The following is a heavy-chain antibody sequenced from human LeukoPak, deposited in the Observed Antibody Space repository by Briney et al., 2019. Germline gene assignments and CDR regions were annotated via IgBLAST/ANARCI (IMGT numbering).Heavy chain of an antibody. D-gene: IGHD4-17*01. V-gene: IGHV4-59*01. J-gene: IGHJ4*02. Sequence: SETLSLTCTVSGGSISSYYWSWIRLPPGKGLEWIGYIHYSGGSNYNPSLKSRVTMSVDTSKNQFSLNLSSVTAADTAVYYCTRGTVTTGYFDYWGQGILVTVSS. CDR2: IHYSGGS. CDR3: TRGTVTTGYFDY. CDR1: GGSISSYY.